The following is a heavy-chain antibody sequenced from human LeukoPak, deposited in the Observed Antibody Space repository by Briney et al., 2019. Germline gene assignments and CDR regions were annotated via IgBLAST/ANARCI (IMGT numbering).Heavy chain of an antibody. D-gene: IGHD5-18*01. J-gene: IGHJ5*02. CDR1: GFAFSSHG. V-gene: IGHV3-30*02. Sequence: GGSLRLSCAASGFAFSSHGMHWVRQAPGKGLEWVAFIWYDGSKKNYADSVKGRFTISRDDSKSTLYLQINSLRAEDTAVYYGAKDLSYGSNWFDPWGQGTLVTVSS. CDR3: AKDLSYGSNWFDP. CDR2: IWYDGSKK.